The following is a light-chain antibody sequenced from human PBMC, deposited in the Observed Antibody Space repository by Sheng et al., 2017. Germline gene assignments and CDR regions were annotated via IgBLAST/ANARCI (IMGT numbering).Light chain of an antibody. CDR1: LSVSSSY. Sequence: EIVLTQSPGTLSLSPGERATLSCRASLSVSSSYFAWYQQKPGQAPRLLIYGTSSRATGIPDRFSGSGSGTDFTLTISRLEPEDFAVYYCQQYGSSPYTFGQGTKLEIK. V-gene: IGKV3-20*01. CDR3: QQYGSSPYT. J-gene: IGKJ2*01. CDR2: GTS.